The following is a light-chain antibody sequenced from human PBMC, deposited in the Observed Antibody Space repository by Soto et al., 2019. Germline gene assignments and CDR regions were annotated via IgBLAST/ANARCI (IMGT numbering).Light chain of an antibody. J-gene: IGKJ1*01. V-gene: IGKV1-39*01. CDR3: QHNVSTPPT. CDR2: GAS. CDR1: QTIGSN. Sequence: DIQMTQSPSSLSASVGDRVSITCRASQTIGSNLNWYQQKPGKAPKVLIYGASTLQTGVPSRFSASGSGTVFTLTISSLQRDDFATSYCQHNVSTPPTFGQGTKVE.